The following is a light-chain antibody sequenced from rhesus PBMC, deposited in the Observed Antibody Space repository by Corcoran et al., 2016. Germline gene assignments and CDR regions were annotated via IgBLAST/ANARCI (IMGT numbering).Light chain of an antibody. V-gene: IGKV3-35*02. CDR1: QSVGST. CDR3: QKYNGWPYS. J-gene: IGKJ2*01. CDR2: SAS. Sequence: ETVMMQSPATLSLSPGERATLSCRASQSVGSTLAWYQQKPGQAPRLLIYSASSRANGIPARFSGSGSGTEFTLTISSLDPEDVGVYYCQKYNGWPYSFGQGTKVEIK.